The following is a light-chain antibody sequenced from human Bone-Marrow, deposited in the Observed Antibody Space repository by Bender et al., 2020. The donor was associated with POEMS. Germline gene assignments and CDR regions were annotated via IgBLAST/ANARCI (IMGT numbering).Light chain of an antibody. CDR3: SSFTASTTYV. Sequence: QSALTQPRSVSGSPGQSVTISCTGTSSDIGDYNYVSWYQQHPGKAPKLLIYDVSSWPSGVSTRFSGSKSGNTASLTISGLQADDEADYYCSSFTASTTYVFGSGTKVTVL. CDR1: SSDIGDYNY. CDR2: DVS. J-gene: IGLJ1*01. V-gene: IGLV2-14*03.